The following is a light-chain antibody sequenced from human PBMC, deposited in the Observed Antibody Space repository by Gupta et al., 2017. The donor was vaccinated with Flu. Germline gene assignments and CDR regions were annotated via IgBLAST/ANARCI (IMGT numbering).Light chain of an antibody. J-gene: IGLJ3*02. Sequence: KVTISCSGRMSNIGNNYVSWYQQLPGAAPNLLIYDNNKRPSGIPDRFSASKSGTSATLGTTGLQTGDEADDYCGTSATSMSAGVFGGGTKVTVL. CDR2: DNN. CDR1: MSNIGNNY. CDR3: GTSATSMSAGV. V-gene: IGLV1-51*01.